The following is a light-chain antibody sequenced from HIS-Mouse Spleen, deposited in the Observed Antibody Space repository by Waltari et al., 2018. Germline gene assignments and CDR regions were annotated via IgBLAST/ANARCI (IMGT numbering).Light chain of an antibody. CDR1: SGHSSYA. CDR3: QTWGTGPQGV. V-gene: IGLV4-69*01. Sequence: QLVLTQSPSASASLGASVKLTCTLSSGHSSYAIAWHQQQPEKGPRYLMKLNSDGSHSKGDGIPDRFSGSSSGAERYLTISSLQSEDEADYHCQTWGTGPQGVFGGGTKLTVL. CDR2: LNSDGSH. J-gene: IGLJ3*02.